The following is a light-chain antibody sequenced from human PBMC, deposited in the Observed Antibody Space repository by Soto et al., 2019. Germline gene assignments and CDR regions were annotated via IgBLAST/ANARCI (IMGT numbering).Light chain of an antibody. CDR1: SGHSSYI. CDR2: LEVSGSY. CDR3: ETWDNNILV. Sequence: QPVLTQSSSASASLGSSVKLTCTLSSGHSSYIIAWHQQQPGKAPRYLMKLEVSGSYNKGSGVHDRFSGSSSGADRYLTISTLLFEDAADYYCETWDNNILVFGGGTKLTVL. J-gene: IGLJ2*01. V-gene: IGLV4-60*02.